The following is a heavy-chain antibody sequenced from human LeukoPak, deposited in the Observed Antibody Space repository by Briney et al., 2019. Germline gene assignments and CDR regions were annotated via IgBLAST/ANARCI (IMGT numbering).Heavy chain of an antibody. V-gene: IGHV3-23*01. J-gene: IGHJ1*01. CDR3: ARDRDSSGYYPTEYFQH. Sequence: GGSLRLSCAASGFTFSSYAMSWVRQAPGKGLEWVSAISGSGGSTYYVGSVKGRFTISRDNSKNTLYLQMNSLRAEDTAVYYCARDRDSSGYYPTEYFQHWGQGTLVTVSS. CDR1: GFTFSSYA. D-gene: IGHD3-22*01. CDR2: ISGSGGST.